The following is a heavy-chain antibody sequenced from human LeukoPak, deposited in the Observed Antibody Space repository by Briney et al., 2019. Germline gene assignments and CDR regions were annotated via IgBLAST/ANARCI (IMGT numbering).Heavy chain of an antibody. CDR2: ISAYNGNT. Sequence: ASVKVSCKASGYTFTNYGISWVRQAPGQGLEWMGWISAYNGNTNYAQKLQGRVTMTIDTSTSTAYMELRGLRSDDTAVYYCARGFFPESNGADALDFWGQGTMVTVSS. CDR1: GYTFTNYG. CDR3: ARGFFPESNGADALDF. V-gene: IGHV1-18*01. D-gene: IGHD3-3*01. J-gene: IGHJ3*01.